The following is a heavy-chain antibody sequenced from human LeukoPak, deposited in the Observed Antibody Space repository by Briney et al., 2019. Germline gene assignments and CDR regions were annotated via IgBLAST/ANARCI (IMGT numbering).Heavy chain of an antibody. V-gene: IGHV3-66*01. J-gene: IGHJ4*02. CDR2: IYSGGST. Sequence: GGSLRLSCAASGFTFSSYSMNWVRQAPGKGLEWVSVIYSGGSTYYADSVKGRFTISRDNSKNTLYLQMNSLRAEDTAVYYCARTDTAMAGGFDYWGQGTLVTVSS. CDR1: GFTFSSYS. CDR3: ARTDTAMAGGFDY. D-gene: IGHD5-18*01.